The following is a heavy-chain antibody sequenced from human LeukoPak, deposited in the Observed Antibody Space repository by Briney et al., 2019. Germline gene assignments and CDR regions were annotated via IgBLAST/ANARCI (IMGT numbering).Heavy chain of an antibody. CDR1: GGSISNSNW. V-gene: IGHV4-4*02. CDR3: ARAPSKGGYFDY. CDR2: IYHSGSS. Sequence: SETLSLTCAVSGGSISNSNWWSWVRQPPGKGLEWIGEIYHSGSSNYNPSLESRVTISVDKSKNQFSLKLSSVTAADTAVYYCARAPSKGGYFDYWGQGTLVTVSS. J-gene: IGHJ4*02. D-gene: IGHD3-16*01.